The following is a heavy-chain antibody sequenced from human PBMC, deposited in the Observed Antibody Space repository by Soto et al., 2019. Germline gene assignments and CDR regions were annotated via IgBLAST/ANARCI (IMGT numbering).Heavy chain of an antibody. CDR1: GFTFSSYS. CDR2: ISSSSSTI. CDR3: AAPTGPRYYYGMDV. J-gene: IGHJ6*02. Sequence: EVQLVESGGGLVQPGGSLRLSCAASGFTFSSYSMNWVRQAPGKGLEWVSYISSSSSTIYYADSVKGRFTISRDNAKNSLYLQMNSLRDEDTAVYYCAAPTGPRYYYGMDVWGQGTTVTVSS. V-gene: IGHV3-48*02.